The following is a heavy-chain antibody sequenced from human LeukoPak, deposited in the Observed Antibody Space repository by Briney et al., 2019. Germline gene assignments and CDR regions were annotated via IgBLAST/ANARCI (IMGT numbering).Heavy chain of an antibody. CDR3: ARFWWGIVADYYYYMDV. D-gene: IGHD2-15*01. CDR2: IYYSGST. Sequence: SETLSLTCTVSGGSISSGGYYWSWIRQHPGKGLEWIGYIYYSGSTYYNPSLKSRVTISVDTSKNQFSLKLSSVTAADTAVYYCARFWWGIVADYYYYMDVWGKGTTVTVSS. CDR1: GGSISSGGYY. J-gene: IGHJ6*03. V-gene: IGHV4-31*03.